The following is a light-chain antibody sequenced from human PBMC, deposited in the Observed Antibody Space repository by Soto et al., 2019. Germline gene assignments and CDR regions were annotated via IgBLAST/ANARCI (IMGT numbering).Light chain of an antibody. CDR2: AAS. Sequence: DIQMSQSPSSLSASVGDRVTITCRASQSISSYLNWYQQKPGKAPKLLIYAASSLQSGVPSRFSGSGSGTDFTLTISSLQPEDFATYYCQQSYSTLTFGGGTKVDSK. J-gene: IGKJ4*01. V-gene: IGKV1-39*01. CDR3: QQSYSTLT. CDR1: QSISSY.